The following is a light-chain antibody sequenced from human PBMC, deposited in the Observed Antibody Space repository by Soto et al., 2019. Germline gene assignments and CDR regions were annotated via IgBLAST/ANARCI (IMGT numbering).Light chain of an antibody. V-gene: IGKV3-20*01. J-gene: IGKJ1*01. CDR3: QQYGSSPRT. CDR2: AAS. Sequence: EIVLTQSPGTLSLSPGERATLSCRASQSVSSNFLAWYQQRPGQAPRLLIYAASNRATGIPDRFSGSGSGTDFTLTISRLEPEDFAVYYCQQYGSSPRTFGQGTKVDI. CDR1: QSVSSNF.